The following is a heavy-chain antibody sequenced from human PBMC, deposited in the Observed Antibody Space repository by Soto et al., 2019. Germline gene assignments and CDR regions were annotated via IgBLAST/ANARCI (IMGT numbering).Heavy chain of an antibody. CDR1: GGSVSSGSYY. V-gene: IGHV4-61*01. CDR2: IYYSGST. J-gene: IGHJ4*02. Sequence: QVQLQESGPGLVKPSETLSLTCTVSGGSVSSGSYYWSWIRQPPGKGLEWIGYIYYSGSTNYNPSLKRRVTISVDTSKNQFSLKLSSVTAADTAVYYCARDGDYYDSSGYSNYYFDYWGQGTLVTVSS. CDR3: ARDGDYYDSSGYSNYYFDY. D-gene: IGHD3-22*01.